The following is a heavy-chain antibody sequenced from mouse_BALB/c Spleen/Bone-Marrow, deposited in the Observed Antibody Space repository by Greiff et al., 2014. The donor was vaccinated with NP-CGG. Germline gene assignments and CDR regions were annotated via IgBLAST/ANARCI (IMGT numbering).Heavy chain of an antibody. D-gene: IGHD1-2*01. CDR3: TRLHYYGYATY. Sequence: EVQLVESGGGLVQPGGSLKLSCAASGFAFSRYWMSWVRQAPGKGLEWIGEINPDSSTINYTPSLKDKFIISRDNAKNTLYLQMSKVRSEDTALYYCTRLHYYGYATYWGQGTLVTVSA. V-gene: IGHV4-1*02. CDR1: GFAFSRYW. J-gene: IGHJ3*01. CDR2: INPDSSTI.